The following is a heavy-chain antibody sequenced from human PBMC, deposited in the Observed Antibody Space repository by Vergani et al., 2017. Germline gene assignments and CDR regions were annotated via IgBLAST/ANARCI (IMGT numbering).Heavy chain of an antibody. D-gene: IGHD5-12*01. CDR1: GITFWKFG. V-gene: IGHV3-9*01. CDR2: ISWNSGAV. Sequence: EVDLVESGGGLAQPGGSLRLSCEASGITFWKFGMHWVRQGPGKGLEWVSGISWNSGAVDYADSVRGRFTISRDNAKNSLFLEMNSLRFEDTAVYFCTKESVCYHDSAVHGYDPYTGFDLWGQGTLVTVSS. J-gene: IGHJ3*01. CDR3: TKESVCYHDSAVHGYDPYTGFDL.